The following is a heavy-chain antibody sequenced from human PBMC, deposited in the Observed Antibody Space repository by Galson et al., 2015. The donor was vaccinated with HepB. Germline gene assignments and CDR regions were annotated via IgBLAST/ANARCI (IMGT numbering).Heavy chain of an antibody. J-gene: IGHJ4*02. CDR3: ARRTSYDTSGYYEYYFDY. CDR1: GFSFDDYA. Sequence: SLRLSCAASGFSFDDYAMDWVRQAPGKGLEWVSGLSWHGGNMGSADSVKGRFTISRDNTKNFLYLQMNSLRPEDTALYYCARRTSYDTSGYYEYYFDYWGQGTLVTVAS. CDR2: LSWHGGNM. V-gene: IGHV3-9*01. D-gene: IGHD3-22*01.